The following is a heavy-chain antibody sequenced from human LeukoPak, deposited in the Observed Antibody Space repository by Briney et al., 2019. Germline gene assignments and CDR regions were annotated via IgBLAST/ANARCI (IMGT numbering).Heavy chain of an antibody. J-gene: IGHJ3*02. CDR3: ARYPDDAFDI. CDR1: GSTFSSYW. Sequence: GGSLRLSCAASGSTFSSYWMHWVRQAPGKGLVWVSRINSDGSSTNYADSVKGRFTIYRDKAKNTLYLQMNSLRAEDTAVYYCARYPDDAFDIWGQGTMVTVSS. CDR2: INSDGSST. V-gene: IGHV3-74*01.